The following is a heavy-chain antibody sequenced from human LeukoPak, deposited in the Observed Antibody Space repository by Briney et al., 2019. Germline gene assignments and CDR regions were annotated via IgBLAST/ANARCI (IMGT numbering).Heavy chain of an antibody. Sequence: VKVSCKASGGTFSSYAISWVRQAPGQGLEWMGGIIPIFGTANYAQKFQGRVTITADESTSTAYMELSSLRSEDTAVYYCARDWGVVPNNRYFDLWGRGTLVTVSS. CDR3: ARDWGVVPNNRYFDL. V-gene: IGHV1-69*13. CDR2: IIPIFGTA. CDR1: GGTFSSYA. J-gene: IGHJ2*01. D-gene: IGHD2-2*01.